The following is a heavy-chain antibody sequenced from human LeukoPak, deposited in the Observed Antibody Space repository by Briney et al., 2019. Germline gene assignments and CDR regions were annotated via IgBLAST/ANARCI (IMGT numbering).Heavy chain of an antibody. V-gene: IGHV5-51*01. CDR2: IYPGDSDT. Sequence: GESLKISCKGSGYSFTSYWIGWVRQMPWKGLEWIGIIYPGDSDTRYSPSFQGQVTISADKSISTAYLQWSSLKASDTAMYYCARLEEIYYGSGSYYSLNWFDPWGQGTLVTVSP. D-gene: IGHD3-10*01. CDR3: ARLEEIYYGSGSYYSLNWFDP. CDR1: GYSFTSYW. J-gene: IGHJ5*02.